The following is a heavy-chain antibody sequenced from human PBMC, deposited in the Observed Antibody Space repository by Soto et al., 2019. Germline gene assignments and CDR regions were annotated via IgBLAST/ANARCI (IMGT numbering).Heavy chain of an antibody. J-gene: IGHJ6*02. V-gene: IGHV1-18*04. CDR1: GYTFTTYG. D-gene: IGHD2-2*01. Sequence: QVQLVQSGAEVKKPGASVKVSCKASGYTFTTYGINWVRQAPGQGLEWMGWVSPYNGDTTYAQKVQGRVTMTTDTSTRTAYLELRSLRSDDTAVYYCAREVGHMDVWSQGTTVTVSS. CDR2: VSPYNGDT. CDR3: AREVGHMDV.